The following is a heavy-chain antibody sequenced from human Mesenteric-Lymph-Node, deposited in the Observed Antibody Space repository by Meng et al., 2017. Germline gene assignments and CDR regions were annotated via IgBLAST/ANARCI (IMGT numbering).Heavy chain of an antibody. CDR2: IHHSGST. D-gene: IGHD2-15*01. V-gene: IGHV4-34*01. J-gene: IGHJ4*02. CDR1: GGSFSGYY. CDR3: ARRGGRDFDY. Sequence: QVQLQQWGAGLLKPSETLSLTCAVYGGSFSGYYWSWIRHPPGKGLEWIGEIHHSGSTNYNPSLKSRVTISVDTSKNQFSLKLSSVTAADTAVYYCARRGGRDFDYWGQGTLVTVSS.